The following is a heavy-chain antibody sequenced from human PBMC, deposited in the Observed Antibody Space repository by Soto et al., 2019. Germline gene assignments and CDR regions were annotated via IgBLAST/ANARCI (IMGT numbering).Heavy chain of an antibody. CDR3: ARAGSSGYYSYYFDY. CDR1: GGSISSGDYY. V-gene: IGHV4-30-4*01. D-gene: IGHD3-22*01. CDR2: IYYSGST. Sequence: QVQLQESGPGLVKPSQTLSLTCTVSGGSISSGDYYWSWIRQPPGKGLEWIGYIYYSGSTYYNPSLKSRVTISVDPSKNQFSLKLSSVTAADTAVYYCARAGSSGYYSYYFDYWGQGTLVTVSS. J-gene: IGHJ4*02.